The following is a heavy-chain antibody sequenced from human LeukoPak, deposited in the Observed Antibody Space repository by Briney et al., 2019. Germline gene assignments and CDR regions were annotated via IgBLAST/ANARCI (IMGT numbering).Heavy chain of an antibody. D-gene: IGHD2-21*01. CDR3: ARPASGGDGVDAFDI. J-gene: IGHJ3*02. Sequence: GESLKISCKGSGYSFTSYWIGWVRQMPGKGLEWMGIIFPGDSDTRYSPSFQGQVTISADKSISTAYLQWSSLKASDTAMYHCARPASGGDGVDAFDIWGQGTMVTVSS. CDR2: IFPGDSDT. V-gene: IGHV5-51*01. CDR1: GYSFTSYW.